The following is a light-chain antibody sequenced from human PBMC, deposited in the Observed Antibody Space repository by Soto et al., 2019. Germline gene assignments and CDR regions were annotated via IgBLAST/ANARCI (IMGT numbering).Light chain of an antibody. CDR3: SSYAISRDVV. CDR2: DVI. CDR1: SSDVGGYDY. V-gene: IGLV2-14*01. J-gene: IGLJ2*01. Sequence: QSALTQPASVSGSPGQSITISCTGTSSDVGGYDYVSWYQQHPGKAPKLMIYDVINRPSGVSHRVSGSKSGNTASLTISGHQAEDEADYYCSSYAISRDVVFGGGTKLTV.